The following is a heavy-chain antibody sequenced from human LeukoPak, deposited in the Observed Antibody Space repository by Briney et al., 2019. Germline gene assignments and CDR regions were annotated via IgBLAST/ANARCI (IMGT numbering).Heavy chain of an antibody. CDR3: ALWFGELRAFDI. CDR2: IIPIFDTA. V-gene: IGHV1-69*06. CDR1: GGTFSIYA. Sequence: SVKVSCKASGGTFSIYAISWVRQAPGQGLEWMGGIIPIFDTANYAQKFQGRVTITADKSTSTAYMELSSLRSEDTAVYYCALWFGELRAFDIWGQGTMVTVSS. D-gene: IGHD3-10*01. J-gene: IGHJ3*02.